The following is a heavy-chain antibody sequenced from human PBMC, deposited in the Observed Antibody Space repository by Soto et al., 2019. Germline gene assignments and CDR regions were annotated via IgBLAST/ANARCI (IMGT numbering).Heavy chain of an antibody. J-gene: IGHJ4*02. D-gene: IGHD1-26*01. V-gene: IGHV1-2*02. CDR1: GYTFIDYY. CDR3: ARDSATMAGSFFDY. CDR2: FKSNSGDT. Sequence: QVQLVQSGAEVKKPGASVKVSCKASGYTFIDYYIHWVRQAPGQGLEGMGWFKSNSGDTRFAQKFQGRVTMTGDTSISTAYMELSSLRSDDTAVYYCARDSATMAGSFFDYWGQGTLVTVSS.